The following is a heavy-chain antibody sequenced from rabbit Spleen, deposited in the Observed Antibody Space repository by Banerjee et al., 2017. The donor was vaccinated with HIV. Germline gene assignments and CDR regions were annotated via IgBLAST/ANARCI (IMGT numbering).Heavy chain of an antibody. D-gene: IGHD1-1*01. CDR1: GVSFSFSSY. CDR2: IYVGGSDST. CDR3: ARDLDGVIGWNFGW. Sequence: QSLVESGGGLVQPGASLTLTCTASGVSFSFSSYMCWVRQAPGKGLEWIGCIYVGGSDSTYYANWAKGRFTFSKTSSTTVTLQMTSLTVADTATYFCARDLDGVIGWNFGWWGPGTLVTVS. J-gene: IGHJ4*01. V-gene: IGHV1S40*01.